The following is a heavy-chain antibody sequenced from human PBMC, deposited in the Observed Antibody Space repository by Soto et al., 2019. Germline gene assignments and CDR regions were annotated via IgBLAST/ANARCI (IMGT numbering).Heavy chain of an antibody. D-gene: IGHD2-21*02. J-gene: IGHJ3*02. CDR2: MSHSGGT. V-gene: IGHV4-34*01. Sequence: QVQLQQWGAGLLKPSETLSLTCAVYGGFVSSGSYYWSWIRQPPGKGLEWIGEMSHSGGTHFNPSLTRRVTISVDTSKNQCSLTMSSVTAADTALYYCARVERGTATPVVDAFDSWGPWTMFTVSS. CDR3: ARVERGTATPVVDAFDS. CDR1: GGFVSSGSYY.